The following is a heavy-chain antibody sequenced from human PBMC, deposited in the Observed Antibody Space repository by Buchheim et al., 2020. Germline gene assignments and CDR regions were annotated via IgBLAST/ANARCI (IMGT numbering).Heavy chain of an antibody. CDR1: GFTFSSYS. CDR3: ASVWVAAAGTDY. Sequence: EVQLVESGGGLVKPGGSLRLSCAASGFTFSSYSMNWVRQAPGKGLEWVSSISSSSSYLYYADSVKGRFTFSSDNAKNSLYLQMNSLRAEDTAVYYCASVWVAAAGTDYWGQGTL. V-gene: IGHV3-21*01. D-gene: IGHD6-13*01. CDR2: ISSSSSYL. J-gene: IGHJ4*02.